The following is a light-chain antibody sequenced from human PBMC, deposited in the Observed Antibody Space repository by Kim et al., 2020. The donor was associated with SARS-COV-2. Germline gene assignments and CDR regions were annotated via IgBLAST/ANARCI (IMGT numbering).Light chain of an antibody. V-gene: IGKV3-15*01. Sequence: PGESATLSCRASQSVSSNLAWYQQKPGQAPRLLIYGASTRATGIPARFSGSGSGTEFTLTISSLQSEDFAVYYCQQYNNWPPWTFGQGTKVDIK. CDR1: QSVSSN. CDR2: GAS. CDR3: QQYNNWPPWT. J-gene: IGKJ1*01.